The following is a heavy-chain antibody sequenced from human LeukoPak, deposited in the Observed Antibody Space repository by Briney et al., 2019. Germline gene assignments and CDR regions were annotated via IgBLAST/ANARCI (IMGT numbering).Heavy chain of an antibody. CDR3: ARGVVAATLRGGVFDY. J-gene: IGHJ4*02. D-gene: IGHD2-15*01. CDR1: GYTFTSYD. Sequence: ASVKVSCKASGYTFTSYDINWGRQATGQGLEWMGWMNPNSGNTGYAQKFQGRVTITRNTSISTVYMELSSLRSEDTAVYYCARGVVAATLRGGVFDYWGQGTLVTVSS. CDR2: MNPNSGNT. V-gene: IGHV1-8*03.